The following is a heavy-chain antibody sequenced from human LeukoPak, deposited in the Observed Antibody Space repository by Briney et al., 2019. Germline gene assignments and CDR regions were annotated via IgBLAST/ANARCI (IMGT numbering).Heavy chain of an antibody. CDR2: INPSGGST. Sequence: GASVKVSCKASGYTFTSYYMHWVRQAPGQGLEWMGIINPSGGSTSYAQKFQGRVTMTRDTSASTVYMELSSLRSEDTAVYYCARNLLGHYGSGSLTDYWGQGTLVTVSS. D-gene: IGHD3-10*01. J-gene: IGHJ4*02. CDR1: GYTFTSYY. V-gene: IGHV1-46*01. CDR3: ARNLLGHYGSGSLTDY.